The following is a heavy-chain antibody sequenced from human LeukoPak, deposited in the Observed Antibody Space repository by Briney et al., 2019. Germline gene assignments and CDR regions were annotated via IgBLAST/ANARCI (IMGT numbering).Heavy chain of an antibody. Sequence: SGGSLRLSCAASGFTFSSYWMHWVRQAPGKGLVWVSRINSDGSSTSYADSVKGRFTISRDNAKNTLYLQMNSLRSDDTAVYYCARNGYFDWYVIRPHYYYYYYMDVWGKGTTVTISS. CDR2: INSDGSST. D-gene: IGHD3-9*01. CDR3: ARNGYFDWYVIRPHYYYYYYMDV. CDR1: GFTFSSYW. V-gene: IGHV3-74*01. J-gene: IGHJ6*03.